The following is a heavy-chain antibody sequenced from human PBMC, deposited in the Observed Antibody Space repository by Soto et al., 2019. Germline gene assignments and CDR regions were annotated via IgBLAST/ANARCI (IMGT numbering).Heavy chain of an antibody. CDR2: IYYSGST. CDR3: ARVEMATPYYFDY. V-gene: IGHV4-61*08. J-gene: IGHJ4*02. CDR1: GGSVNSGGYY. D-gene: IGHD5-12*01. Sequence: SETLSLTCTVSGGSVNSGGYYWSWIRQPPGKGLEWIGYIYYSGSTNYNPSLKSRVTISVDTSKNQFSLKLSSVTAADTAVYYCARVEMATPYYFDYWGQGTLVTVSS.